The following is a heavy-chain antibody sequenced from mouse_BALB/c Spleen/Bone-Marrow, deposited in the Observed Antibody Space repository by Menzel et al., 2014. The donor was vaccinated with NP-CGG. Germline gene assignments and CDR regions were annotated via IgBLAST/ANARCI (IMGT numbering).Heavy chain of an antibody. J-gene: IGHJ2*01. V-gene: IGHV1-7*01. CDR2: INPSTGYT. CDR1: GYTFTSYW. CDR3: ARWGLRSDY. Sequence: QVQLQQSGAELAKPGASVKMSCKASGYTFTSYWMHWVKQRPGQGLEWIGYINPSTGYTEYNQKFKDKATLTADKSSSTAYMQLSSLTSEDFAVYYCARWGLRSDYWGQGTTLTVSS. D-gene: IGHD2-4*01.